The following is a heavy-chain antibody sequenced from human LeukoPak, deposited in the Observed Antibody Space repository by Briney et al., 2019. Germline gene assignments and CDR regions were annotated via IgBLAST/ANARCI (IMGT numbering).Heavy chain of an antibody. CDR3: ARDLYPTD. J-gene: IGHJ4*02. Sequence: GGSLRLSCAASGFTFSSYSMNWVRKAPGKGLEWVSYISSGSSAIYYAHSVRGRFTISRDNAKNSLYLQMVSLRAEDTAVYYCARDLYPTDWGQGTLVTVSS. V-gene: IGHV3-48*04. CDR2: ISSGSSAI. CDR1: GFTFSSYS. D-gene: IGHD3-16*02.